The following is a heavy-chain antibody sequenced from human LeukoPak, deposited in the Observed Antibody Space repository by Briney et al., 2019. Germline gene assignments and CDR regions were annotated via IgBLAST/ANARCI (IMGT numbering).Heavy chain of an antibody. J-gene: IGHJ4*02. D-gene: IGHD6-13*01. V-gene: IGHV3-21*01. Sequence: GGSLRLSCAASGFTFSSYSMNWVRQAPGKGLEWVSSISSSSSYIYYADSVKGRFTISRDNAKNSLYLQMNSLRAEDTAVYYCAREYPGIAAAGSYFDNWGQGTLVTVSS. CDR2: ISSSSSYI. CDR1: GFTFSSYS. CDR3: AREYPGIAAAGSYFDN.